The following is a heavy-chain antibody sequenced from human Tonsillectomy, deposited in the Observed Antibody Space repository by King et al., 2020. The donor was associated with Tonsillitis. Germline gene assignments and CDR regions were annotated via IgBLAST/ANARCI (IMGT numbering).Heavy chain of an antibody. CDR1: GYNFANHW. CDR2: IHPIDSDT. CDR3: ARHGDSSSWYLSWFDP. D-gene: IGHD6-13*01. V-gene: IGHV5-51*01. Sequence: VQLVESGAEVKKPGESLKISCKGSGYNFANHWIAWVRQMPGKGLEWMGIIHPIDSDTRYSPSFQGQVTFSADKSISTAYLQWSSLKVSDTAMYFCARHGDSSSWYLSWFDPWGQGTLVTVSS. J-gene: IGHJ5*02.